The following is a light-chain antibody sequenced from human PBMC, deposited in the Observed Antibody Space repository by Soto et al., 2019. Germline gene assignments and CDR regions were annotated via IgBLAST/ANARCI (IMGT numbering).Light chain of an antibody. CDR3: AAWDDSLDGPV. CDR2: SDN. J-gene: IGLJ3*02. CDR1: RSNIGSNT. V-gene: IGLV1-44*01. Sequence: QSVLTQPPSASGTPGRRVTISCSGSRSNIGSNTVNWYQQLPGTAPTLLIYSDNQRPSGVPDRFSGSKSGSSASLAISGLQSEDEADYYCAAWDDSLDGPVFGGGTKLTVL.